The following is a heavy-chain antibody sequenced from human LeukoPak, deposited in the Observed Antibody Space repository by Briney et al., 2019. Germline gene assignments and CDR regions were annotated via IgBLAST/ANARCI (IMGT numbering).Heavy chain of an antibody. J-gene: IGHJ6*02. V-gene: IGHV3-11*01. CDR2: IRRRVTDT. D-gene: IGHD3-10*01. CDR3: AGGQRTNRVRGVTTYYYYGVGV. Sequence: GGSLRLAWAAAGFILSDYYMRWVRQAPGNWLEWVSYIRRRVTDTYYADYVKGRFSISRDHAKSSVYLQMNSLRAEETAVYYCAGGQRTNRVRGVTTYYYYGVGVWGHGATVTVSS. CDR1: GFILSDYY.